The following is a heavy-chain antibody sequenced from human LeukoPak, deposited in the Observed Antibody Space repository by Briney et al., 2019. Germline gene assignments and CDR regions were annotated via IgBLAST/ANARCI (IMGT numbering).Heavy chain of an antibody. CDR2: IGTGGDT. CDR1: GCSFSISY. V-gene: IGHV3-13*01. Sequence: PGGSLRLSCAASGCSFSISYFHWVRQAAGKGLEWVSAIGTGGDTNYGASVKNRFTISRENARNSLYLQMNNLRPGDSAVYYCAGEVADSGTWDWSSDIWGGRNLVTVSS. J-gene: IGHJ2*01. D-gene: IGHD6-13*01. CDR3: AGEVADSGTWDWSSDI.